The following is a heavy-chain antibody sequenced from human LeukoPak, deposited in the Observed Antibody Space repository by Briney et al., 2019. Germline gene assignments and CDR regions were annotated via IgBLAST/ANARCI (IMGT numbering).Heavy chain of an antibody. CDR1: EFTFGDYT. V-gene: IGHV3-7*01. J-gene: IGHJ3*02. CDR2: IKQDGSEK. D-gene: IGHD4-17*01. Sequence: GRSLRLSCTASEFTFGDYTMSWVRQAPWKGLEWVANIKQDGSEKYYVDSVKGRFTISRDNAKNSLYLQMNSLRAEDTAVYYCARTVLSTVTTPLAFDIWGQGTMVTVSS. CDR3: ARTVLSTVTTPLAFDI.